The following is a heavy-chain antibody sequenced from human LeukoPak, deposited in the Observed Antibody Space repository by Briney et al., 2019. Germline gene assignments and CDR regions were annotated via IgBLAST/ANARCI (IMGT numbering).Heavy chain of an antibody. Sequence: GGSLRLSCAASGFTFDDYGMSWVRQAPGKGLEWVSGINWNGGSTGYADSVKGRFTISRDSAKNSLYLQMNSLRAEDTALYYCARVGYYYGSGSYYNNYYYYYYMDVWGKGTTVTVSS. J-gene: IGHJ6*03. D-gene: IGHD3-10*01. CDR3: ARVGYYYGSGSYYNNYYYYYYMDV. V-gene: IGHV3-20*04. CDR1: GFTFDDYG. CDR2: INWNGGST.